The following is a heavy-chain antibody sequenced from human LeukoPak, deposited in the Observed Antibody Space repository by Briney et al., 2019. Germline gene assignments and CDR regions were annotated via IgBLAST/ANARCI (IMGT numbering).Heavy chain of an antibody. CDR1: GGSFSGYY. CDR2: INHSGST. V-gene: IGHV4-34*01. Sequence: SETLSLTCAVYGGSFSGYYWSWIRQPPGKGLEWIGEINHSGSTNYNPSLKSRVTISVDTSKNQFSLKLSSVTAADTAVYYCARLKKGAAGTKSYYYMDVWGKGTTVTVSS. CDR3: ARLKKGAAGTKSYYYMDV. D-gene: IGHD6-13*01. J-gene: IGHJ6*03.